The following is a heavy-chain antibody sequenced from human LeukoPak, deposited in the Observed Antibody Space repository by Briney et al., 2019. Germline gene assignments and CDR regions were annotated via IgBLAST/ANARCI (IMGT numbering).Heavy chain of an antibody. CDR2: ISGSGGST. D-gene: IGHD3-16*01. CDR1: GFTFSSYA. J-gene: IGHJ3*02. CDR3: AKELYDYVWGSNYAFDI. Sequence: GGSLRLSCAASGFTFSSYAMSWVRQAPGKGLEWVSAISGSGGSTYYADSVKGRFTISRDNSKNTLYLQMNSLRAEDTAVYYCAKELYDYVWGSNYAFDIWGQGTMVTVSS. V-gene: IGHV3-23*01.